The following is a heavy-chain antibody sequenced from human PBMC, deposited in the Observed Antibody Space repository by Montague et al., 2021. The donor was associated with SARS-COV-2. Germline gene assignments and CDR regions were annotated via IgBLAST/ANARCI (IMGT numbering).Heavy chain of an antibody. J-gene: IGHJ4*02. CDR3: ARWDPQTLTLIGLRGKSASDY. D-gene: IGHD4-23*01. V-gene: IGHV4-34*01. CDR1: GGSFSDYY. Sequence: SETLSLTCAVYGGSFSDYYWTWIHQSPGKGLEWIAETNHSGTTNXNFNPSLRSRVTISVDTSKSQFSLKLSSVTAADTGVYYCARWDPQTLTLIGLRGKSASDYWGQGTLVTVSS. CDR2: TNHSGTT.